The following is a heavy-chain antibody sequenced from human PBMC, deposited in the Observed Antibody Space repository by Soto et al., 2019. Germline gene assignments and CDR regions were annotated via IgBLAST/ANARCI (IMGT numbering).Heavy chain of an antibody. CDR3: ARVLTDDFLTGYYYYYGMDV. D-gene: IGHD3-9*01. V-gene: IGHV3-21*01. CDR2: ISSSSSYI. CDR1: GFTFSSYS. Sequence: GGSLRLSCAASGFTFSSYSMNWVRQAPGKELEWVSSISSSSSYIYYADSVKGRFTISRDNAKNSLYLQMNSLRAEDTAVYYCARVLTDDFLTGYYYYYGMDVWGQGTTVTVSS. J-gene: IGHJ6*02.